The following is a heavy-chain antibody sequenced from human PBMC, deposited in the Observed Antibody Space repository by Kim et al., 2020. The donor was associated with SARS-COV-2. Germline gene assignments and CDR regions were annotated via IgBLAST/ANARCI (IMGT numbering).Heavy chain of an antibody. Sequence: SETLSLTCAVYGGSFSGYYWNWIRQPPGKGLEWIGEVNHSGSTHYNPSLMSRVTISVDTSKNQFSLKLTSVTAADTAVYYCATWRNLVRGITRGWFDPWGQGTLVTVSS. CDR3: ATWRNLVRGITRGWFDP. D-gene: IGHD3-10*01. CDR1: GGSFSGYY. CDR2: VNHSGST. J-gene: IGHJ5*02. V-gene: IGHV4-34*01.